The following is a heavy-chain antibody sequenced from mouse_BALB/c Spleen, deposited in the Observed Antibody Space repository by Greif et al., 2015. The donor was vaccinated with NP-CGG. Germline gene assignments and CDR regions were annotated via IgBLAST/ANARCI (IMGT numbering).Heavy chain of an antibody. CDR2: IRSKSNNYAT. CDR3: VGEGVAMDY. Sequence: EVKLVESGGGLVQPKGSLKLSCAASGFTFNTYAMNWVRQAPGKGLEWVARIRSKSNNYATYYADSVKDRFTISRDDSQSMLDLQMNNLKTEDTAMYYCVGEGVAMDYWGQGTSVTVSS. CDR1: GFTFNTYA. V-gene: IGHV10-1*02. J-gene: IGHJ4*01.